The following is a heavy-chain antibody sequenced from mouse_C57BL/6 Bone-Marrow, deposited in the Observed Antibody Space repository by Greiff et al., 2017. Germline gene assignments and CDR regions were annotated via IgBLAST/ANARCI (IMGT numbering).Heavy chain of an antibody. CDR3: ASDWYFDV. CDR1: GYTFTSYW. CDR2: IYPGSGST. V-gene: IGHV1-55*01. J-gene: IGHJ1*03. Sequence: VQLQQPGAGLVKPGASVKMSCKASGYTFTSYWITWVKQRPGQGLEWIGDIYPGSGSTNYNEKFKRKATLTVDTSSSTAYMQLSSLTSEDSAVYYCASDWYFDVWGTGTTVTVSS.